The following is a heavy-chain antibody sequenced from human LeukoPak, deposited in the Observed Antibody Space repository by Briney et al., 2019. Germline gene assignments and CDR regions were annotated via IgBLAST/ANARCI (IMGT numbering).Heavy chain of an antibody. D-gene: IGHD6-13*01. CDR3: ARKKLVARGYFDS. CDR1: GGSISSSGFY. V-gene: IGHV4-39*01. J-gene: IGHJ4*02. CDR2: ISQSGTT. Sequence: SETLSLTCTVSGGSISSSGFYWDWIRQSPGKGLEWIGSISQSGTTYYNPPLKSRVTIFVDTSKSQFSLKLSSVPAADTAVYYCARKKLVARGYFDSWGQGVLVTVSS.